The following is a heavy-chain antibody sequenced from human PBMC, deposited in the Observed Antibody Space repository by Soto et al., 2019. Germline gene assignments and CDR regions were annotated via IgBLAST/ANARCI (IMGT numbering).Heavy chain of an antibody. CDR1: GFAFDTYA. D-gene: IGHD3-22*01. CDR2: VGGSGSDT. J-gene: IGHJ4*02. CDR3: VKGEHYYDGSAYYPFDY. Sequence: GGSLRLSCTASGFAFDTYAIYWVRLAPGKGLEWVSTVGGSGSDTYYADSVKGRFTISRDNSKNTAYLQMSSLRPEDTAVYYCVKGEHYYDGSAYYPFDYWGQGRMVTV. V-gene: IGHV3-64D*06.